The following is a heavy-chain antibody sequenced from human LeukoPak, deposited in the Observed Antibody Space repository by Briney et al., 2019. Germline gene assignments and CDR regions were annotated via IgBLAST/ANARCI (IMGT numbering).Heavy chain of an antibody. CDR2: ISSSGSTI. J-gene: IGHJ1*01. D-gene: IGHD6-13*01. CDR1: GFNFIIYT. Sequence: GGSLRLSCAASGFNFIIYTMNWVRQVPGKGLEWISYISSSGSTIYYADSVKGRFTISRDNAKNSLYLQMNSLRAEDTAVYYCARPSRPYRSTEYFQHWGQGTLVIVSS. V-gene: IGHV3-48*04. CDR3: ARPSRPYRSTEYFQH.